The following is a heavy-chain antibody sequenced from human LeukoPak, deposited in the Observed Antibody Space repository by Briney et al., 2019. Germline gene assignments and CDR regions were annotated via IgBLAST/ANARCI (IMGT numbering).Heavy chain of an antibody. CDR1: GGSVSGYY. CDR3: ARGGIVATSNKQNWFDP. CDR2: INHSGST. V-gene: IGHV4-34*01. Sequence: SETLSLTCAVYGGSVSGYYWSWLRQPPGKGLEWIGEINHSGSTNYNPSLKSRVTISVDTSKNQFSLKLRSVTAADTAVYYCARGGIVATSNKQNWFDPWGQGTLVTVSS. J-gene: IGHJ5*02. D-gene: IGHD5-12*01.